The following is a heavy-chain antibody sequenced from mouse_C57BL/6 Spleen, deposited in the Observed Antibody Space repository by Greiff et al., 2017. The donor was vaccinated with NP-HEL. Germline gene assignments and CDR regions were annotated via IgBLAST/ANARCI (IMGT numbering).Heavy chain of an antibody. CDR3: ARGGFAY. V-gene: IGHV1-72*01. Sequence: QVKLQQPGAELVKPGASVKLSCKASGYTFTSYWMHWVKQRPGRGLEWIGRIDPNSGGTRYNEKLTSKATPTVDKPSSTAYMQLSSLPSENSPVYLCARGGFAYWGQGTLVTVSA. CDR1: GYTFTSYW. J-gene: IGHJ3*01. CDR2: IDPNSGGT.